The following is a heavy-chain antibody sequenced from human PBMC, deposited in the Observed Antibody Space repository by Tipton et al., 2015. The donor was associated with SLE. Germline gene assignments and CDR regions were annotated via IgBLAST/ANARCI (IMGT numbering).Heavy chain of an antibody. CDR2: INHRGSS. V-gene: IGHV4-34*01. Sequence: TLSLTCAVYGGSFSGYHWSWIRQPPGKGLEWIGEINHRGSSKYNPSLKSRVTISVDRSKNQFSLRLQSVTAADTAVYYCASRQAAFDSWGQGTLVIVSP. CDR3: ASRQAAFDS. J-gene: IGHJ4*02. D-gene: IGHD2-15*01. CDR1: GGSFSGYH.